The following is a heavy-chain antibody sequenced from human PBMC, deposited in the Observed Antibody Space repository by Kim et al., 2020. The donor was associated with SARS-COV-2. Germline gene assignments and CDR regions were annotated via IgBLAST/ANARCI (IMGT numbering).Heavy chain of an antibody. J-gene: IGHJ4*02. Sequence: GGSLRLSCAASGFTFSSYSMNWVRQAPGKGLEWVSSISSSSSYIYYADSVKGRFTISRDNAKNSLYLQMNSLRAEDTAVYYCAREPTFGRITMVRGPFDYWGQGTLVTVSS. CDR3: AREPTFGRITMVRGPFDY. CDR2: ISSSSSYI. V-gene: IGHV3-21*01. CDR1: GFTFSSYS. D-gene: IGHD3-10*01.